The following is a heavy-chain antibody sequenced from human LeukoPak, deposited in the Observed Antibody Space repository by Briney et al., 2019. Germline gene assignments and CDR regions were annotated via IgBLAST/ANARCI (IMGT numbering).Heavy chain of an antibody. D-gene: IGHD3-10*01. CDR1: GFTFSSYW. CDR2: IKQDGSEK. V-gene: IGHV3-7*01. CDR3: ARYGGSNYVGY. Sequence: GGSLRLSCAASGFTFSSYWMSWVRQAPGKGLEWVANIKQDGSEKYYVDSVKGRFTISRDKDKNSLYLQMTSLRAEDTAVYYCARYGGSNYVGYWGQGTLVTVSS. J-gene: IGHJ4*02.